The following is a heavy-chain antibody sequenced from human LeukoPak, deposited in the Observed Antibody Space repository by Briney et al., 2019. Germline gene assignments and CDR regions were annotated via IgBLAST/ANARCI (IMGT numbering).Heavy chain of an antibody. CDR1: GGSISSYY. Sequence: PSETLSLTCTVSGGSISSYYWSWIRQRPGKGLEWIGYIYYSGSTNYNPSLKSRVTISVDTSKNQFSLKLSSVTAADTAVYYCAREGDSSSWSTWGQGTLVTVSS. CDR2: IYYSGST. CDR3: AREGDSSSWST. J-gene: IGHJ5*02. V-gene: IGHV4-59*01. D-gene: IGHD6-13*01.